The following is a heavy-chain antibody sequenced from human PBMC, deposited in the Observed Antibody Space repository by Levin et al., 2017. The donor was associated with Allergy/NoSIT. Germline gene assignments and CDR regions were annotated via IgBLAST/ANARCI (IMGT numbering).Heavy chain of an antibody. V-gene: IGHV4-39*01. CDR1: GGSISSSSYY. J-gene: IGHJ3*02. D-gene: IGHD3-22*01. CDR3: ARHVPNYYDSVGAFDI. CDR2: IYYSGST. Sequence: TSQTLSLTCTVSGGSISSSSYYWGWIRQPPGKGLEWIGSIYYSGSTYYNPSLKSRVTISVDTSKNQFSLKLSSVTAADTAVYYCARHVPNYYDSVGAFDIWGQGTMVTVSS.